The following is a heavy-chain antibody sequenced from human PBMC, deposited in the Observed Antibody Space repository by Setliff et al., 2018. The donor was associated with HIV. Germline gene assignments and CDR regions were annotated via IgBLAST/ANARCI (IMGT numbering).Heavy chain of an antibody. Sequence: GGSLRLSCAASGFTLGNTYMAWVRQAPGKRPEWVSTLYGSGDTYHADSVKGRFTLSRDNAKNSLYLQMNSLRAEDTAVYYCAKDRSGSYSFARDWGQGTLVTVSS. CDR3: AKDRSGSYSFARD. CDR1: GFTLGNTY. J-gene: IGHJ4*02. CDR2: LYGSGDT. V-gene: IGHV3-53*01. D-gene: IGHD1-26*01.